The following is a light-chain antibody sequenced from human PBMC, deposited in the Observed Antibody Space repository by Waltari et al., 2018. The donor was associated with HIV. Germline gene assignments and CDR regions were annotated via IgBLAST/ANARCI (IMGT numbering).Light chain of an antibody. V-gene: IGLV1-44*01. CDR2: TNN. J-gene: IGLJ3*02. CDR3: ATWDDSLNGWV. CDR1: SSNIATNT. Sequence: QPVLTQPPSASGTPGQRVTISCPGSSSNIATNTVHWYHQLPGTAPKLLIYTNNQRPSGVPARFSGSKSGTSASLAISGLQSDDDADYYCATWDDSLNGWVFGGGTRLTVL.